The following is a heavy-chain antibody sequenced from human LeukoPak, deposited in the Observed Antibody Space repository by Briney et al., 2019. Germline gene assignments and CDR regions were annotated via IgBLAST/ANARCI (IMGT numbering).Heavy chain of an antibody. V-gene: IGHV3-23*01. CDR2: ISGSGGST. CDR3: ATVGAAGTSDY. CDR1: GFTFSSYA. D-gene: IGHD6-13*01. J-gene: IGHJ4*02. Sequence: GGSLRLSCAASGFTFSSYAMSWVCQAPGKGLEWVSAISGSGGSTYYADSVKGRFTISRDNSKNTLYLQMNSLRAEDTAVYYCATVGAAGTSDYWGQGTLVTVSS.